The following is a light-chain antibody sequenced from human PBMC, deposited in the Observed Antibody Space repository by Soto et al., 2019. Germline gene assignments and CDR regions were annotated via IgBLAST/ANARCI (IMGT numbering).Light chain of an antibody. J-gene: IGLJ2*01. CDR3: SSYSSTSTVV. CDR1: STDIAVHKY. V-gene: IGLV2-14*01. Sequence: QSVLTQPASVSGSPGQSITISCTGTSTDIAVHKYVSWYQQHPGKAPKLIIFEVTNRPSGVSSRFSASKSGDTAFLIISGLQAEDEADYFCSSYSSTSTVVFGGGTKLTVL. CDR2: EVT.